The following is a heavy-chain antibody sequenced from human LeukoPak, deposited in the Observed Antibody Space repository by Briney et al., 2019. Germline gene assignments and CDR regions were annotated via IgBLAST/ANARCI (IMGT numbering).Heavy chain of an antibody. J-gene: IGHJ4*02. V-gene: IGHV3-9*01. CDR3: ARGPSSGYYRADY. CDR1: GFTFDDYA. Sequence: GGSLRLSCAASGFTFDDYAMHWVRQAPGKGLEWVSGINWNSGIIGYADSAKGRFTISRDNSKNTLYLQMNSLRAEDTAMYYCARGPSSGYYRADYWGQGTLVTVSS. CDR2: INWNSGII. D-gene: IGHD3-22*01.